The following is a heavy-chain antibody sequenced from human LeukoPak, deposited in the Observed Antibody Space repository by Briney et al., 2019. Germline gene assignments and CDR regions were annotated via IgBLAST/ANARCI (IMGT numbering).Heavy chain of an antibody. CDR3: AKAGGSSWYDA. D-gene: IGHD6-13*01. J-gene: IGHJ5*02. CDR1: GFTFDDYA. Sequence: GGSLRLSCAASGFTFDDYAMHWVRQAPGKGLEWVSGISWNSGSIGYADSVKGRFTISRDNAKNSLYLQMNSLRAEDTALYYCAKAGGSSWYDAWGQGILVTVSS. CDR2: ISWNSGSI. V-gene: IGHV3-9*01.